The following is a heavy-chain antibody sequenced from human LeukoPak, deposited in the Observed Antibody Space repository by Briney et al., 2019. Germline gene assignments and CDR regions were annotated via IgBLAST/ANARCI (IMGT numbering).Heavy chain of an antibody. J-gene: IGHJ4*02. V-gene: IGHV4-39*01. CDR1: VGSISSSSYY. CDR3: ARHLGSSGSYPFDY. CDR2: IYYSGST. Sequence: SDTLSLICTVSVGSISSSSYYWGSIRQPPGKGLEWIGRIYYSGSTSYNSSLKSRVTMSVDMSKNQFFLILTSVTAADTAVYYCARHLGSSGSYPFDYWGQGTLVTVSS. D-gene: IGHD3-10*01.